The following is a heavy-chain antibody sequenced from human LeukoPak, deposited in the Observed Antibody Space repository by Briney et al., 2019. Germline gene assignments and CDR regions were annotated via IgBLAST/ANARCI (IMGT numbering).Heavy chain of an antibody. D-gene: IGHD3-22*01. J-gene: IGHJ4*02. CDR2: IWSDGSTK. Sequence: GRSLRLSCAASGFTFSSFGMHWVRQAPGKGLEWVAVIWSDGSTKYYADSVKGRFTISRDNSKNTLYLQMNSLRAEDTAVYYCAPHHYDSSAVFDYWGQGTLVTVSS. CDR3: APHHYDSSAVFDY. V-gene: IGHV3-33*01. CDR1: GFTFSSFG.